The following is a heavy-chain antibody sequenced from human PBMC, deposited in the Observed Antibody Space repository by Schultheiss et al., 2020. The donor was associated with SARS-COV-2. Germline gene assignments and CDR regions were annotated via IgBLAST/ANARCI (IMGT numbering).Heavy chain of an antibody. Sequence: SGPTLVQPTATLTLTCTVSGFSLSNARMGVSWIRQPPGKALEWLAHIFSNDEKSYSTSLKSRLTISKDTSKIQAVLTMTNMDPVDKATYYCARILVGSGSYSSDWFDPWGQGTLVTVSS. CDR2: IFSNDEK. V-gene: IGHV2-26*01. CDR3: ARILVGSGSYSSDWFDP. D-gene: IGHD3-10*01. CDR1: GFSLSNARMG. J-gene: IGHJ5*02.